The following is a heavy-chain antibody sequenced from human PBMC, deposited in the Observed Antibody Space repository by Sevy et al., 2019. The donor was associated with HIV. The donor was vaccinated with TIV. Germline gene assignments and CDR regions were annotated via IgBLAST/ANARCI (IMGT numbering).Heavy chain of an antibody. CDR3: ARGNSGSFDY. Sequence: LSLTCAASGFSFSNYWMHWVRQAPGKGLEWVANIKQDEREKYYVASVKGRFTIPRDNAKNSVYLQMNSLGREDTAIYYCARGNSGSFDYWGQGTLVTVSS. CDR1: GFSFSNYW. V-gene: IGHV3-7*04. D-gene: IGHD3-22*01. CDR2: IKQDEREK. J-gene: IGHJ4*02.